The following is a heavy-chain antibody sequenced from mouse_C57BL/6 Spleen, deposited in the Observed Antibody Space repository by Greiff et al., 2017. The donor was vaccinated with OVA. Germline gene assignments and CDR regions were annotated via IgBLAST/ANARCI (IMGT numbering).Heavy chain of an antibody. Sequence: QVQLQQSGAELVRPGASVTLSCKASGYTFTDYEMHWVKQTPVHGLEWIGAIDPETGGTAYHQKFKGKAILTADKSSSTAYMELRSLTSEDSAVYYCTRWGLLYYFDYWGQGTTLTVSS. V-gene: IGHV1-15*01. J-gene: IGHJ2*01. D-gene: IGHD2-3*01. CDR2: IDPETGGT. CDR3: TRWGLLYYFDY. CDR1: GYTFTDYE.